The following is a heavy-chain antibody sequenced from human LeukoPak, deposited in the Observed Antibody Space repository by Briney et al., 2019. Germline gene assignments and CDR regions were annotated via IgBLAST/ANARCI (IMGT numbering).Heavy chain of an antibody. Sequence: GGSLRLSCAASGFTVSSNYMSWVRQAPGKGLEWVSVIYSGGSTYYADSVKGRFTISRDNSKNTLYLQMNSLRAEDTAVYYCAKSYYDSSGYITYWGQGTLVTVSS. V-gene: IGHV3-53*01. J-gene: IGHJ4*02. D-gene: IGHD3-22*01. CDR2: IYSGGST. CDR1: GFTVSSNY. CDR3: AKSYYDSSGYITY.